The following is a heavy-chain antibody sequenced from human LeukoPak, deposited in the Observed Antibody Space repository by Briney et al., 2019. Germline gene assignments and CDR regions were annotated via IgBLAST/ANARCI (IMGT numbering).Heavy chain of an antibody. V-gene: IGHV3-66*01. Sequence: GGSLRLSCAASGFSVSSNYMSWVRQAPGKGLEWVSVIYTGGSTYYADSVKGRFTISRDNSKNSLYLQMNTLRAEDTAVYYCARDGPGYSSSAFDYWGQGTLVTVSS. CDR1: GFSVSSNY. D-gene: IGHD6-13*01. CDR3: ARDGPGYSSSAFDY. J-gene: IGHJ4*02. CDR2: IYTGGST.